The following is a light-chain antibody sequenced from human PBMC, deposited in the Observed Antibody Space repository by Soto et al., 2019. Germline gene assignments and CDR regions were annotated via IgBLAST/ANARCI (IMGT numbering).Light chain of an antibody. CDR2: DVS. J-gene: IGLJ1*01. V-gene: IGLV2-14*01. Sequence: QSALTQPASVSGSPGQPITISCTGTSSDVGGYNYVSWYQQHPGRAPKLMNHDVSNSPSGVSNHLSGSKSGNTASLTISGLHAEDDADYYCSSCTSSSTLLYVFGTGTKVTVL. CDR3: SSCTSSSTLLYV. CDR1: SSDVGGYNY.